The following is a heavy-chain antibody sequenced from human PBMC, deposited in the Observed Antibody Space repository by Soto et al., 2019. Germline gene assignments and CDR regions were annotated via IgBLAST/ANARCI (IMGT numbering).Heavy chain of an antibody. J-gene: IGHJ4*02. CDR3: ARCLARLRHDY. V-gene: IGHV3-66*01. CDR1: GFTVSSNY. CDR2: IYSGGST. Sequence: EVQLVESGGGLVQPGGSLRLSCAASGFTVSSNYMSWVRQAPGKGLEWVSVIYSGGSTYYADSVKGRFTISRDNSKNTLYLQMNSLRAEDTAVYYCARCLARLRHDYWGQGTLVTVSS. D-gene: IGHD6-6*01.